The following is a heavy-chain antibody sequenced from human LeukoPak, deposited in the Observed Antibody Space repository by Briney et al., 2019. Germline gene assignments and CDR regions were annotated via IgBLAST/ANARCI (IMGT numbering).Heavy chain of an antibody. CDR1: GGTFSSYA. Sequence: SVKVSCKASGGTFSSYAISWVRQAPGQGLEWRGGIIPIFGTANYAQKFQGRVTITADESTSTAYMELSSLRSEDTAVYYCARLCSSTSCYEYFQHWGQGTLVTVSS. CDR3: ARLCSSTSCYEYFQH. CDR2: IIPIFGTA. J-gene: IGHJ1*01. D-gene: IGHD2-2*01. V-gene: IGHV1-69*13.